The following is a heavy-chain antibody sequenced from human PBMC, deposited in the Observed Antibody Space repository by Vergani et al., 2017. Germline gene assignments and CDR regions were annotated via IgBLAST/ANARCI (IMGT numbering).Heavy chain of an antibody. CDR2: ISWNSGSI. J-gene: IGHJ3*02. V-gene: IGHV3-9*01. CDR1: GFTFDDYA. Sequence: EVQLVEFGGGLVQPGRSLRLSCAASGFTFDDYAMHWVRQAPGKGLEWVSGISWNSGSIGYADSVKGRFTISRDNAKNSLYLQMNSLRAEDTALYYCAKDMNAYNWNDGAFDIWGQGTMVTVSS. CDR3: AKDMNAYNWNDGAFDI. D-gene: IGHD1-1*01.